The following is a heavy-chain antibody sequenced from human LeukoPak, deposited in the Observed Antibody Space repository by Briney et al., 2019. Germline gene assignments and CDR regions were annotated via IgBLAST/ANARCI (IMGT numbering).Heavy chain of an antibody. D-gene: IGHD6-13*01. CDR3: ARIPQQLAYFFDY. CDR1: GFTFSSFS. Sequence: GGSLRLFCAASGFTFSSFSMNWVRQAPGQGLEWVSYISSSSSTIYYADSVKGRFTISRDNAKNSLYLQMNSLRDEDTAVYYCARIPQQLAYFFDYWGQGTLVTVSS. CDR2: ISSSSSTI. V-gene: IGHV3-48*02. J-gene: IGHJ4*02.